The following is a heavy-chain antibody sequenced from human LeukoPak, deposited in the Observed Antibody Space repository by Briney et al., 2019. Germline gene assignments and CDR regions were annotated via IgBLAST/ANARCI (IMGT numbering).Heavy chain of an antibody. CDR1: GFTFSSYW. CDR3: ARGLSPWSDTAMVMDYYYYGMDV. CDR2: INSDGSST. D-gene: IGHD5-18*01. Sequence: GGSLRLSCAASGFTFSSYWMHWVRQAPGKGLVWVSRINSDGSSTSYADSVKGRFTISRDNAKNTLYLQMDSLRAEDTAVYYCARGLSPWSDTAMVMDYYYYGMDVWGQGTTVTVSS. J-gene: IGHJ6*02. V-gene: IGHV3-74*01.